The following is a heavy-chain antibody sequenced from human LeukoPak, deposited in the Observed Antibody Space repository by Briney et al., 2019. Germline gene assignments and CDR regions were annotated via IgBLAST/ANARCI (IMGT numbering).Heavy chain of an antibody. D-gene: IGHD2-15*01. CDR1: GFTFSSYA. CDR2: ISGSGGST. J-gene: IGHJ5*02. Sequence: PGGSLRLSCAASGFTFSSYAMSWVRQAPGKGLEWVSAISGSGGSTYYADSVKGRLTISRDNSKNTLYLQMNSLRAEDTAVYYCAKDGGDIVVVVAATSWFDPWGQGSLVTVSS. V-gene: IGHV3-23*01. CDR3: AKDGGDIVVVVAATSWFDP.